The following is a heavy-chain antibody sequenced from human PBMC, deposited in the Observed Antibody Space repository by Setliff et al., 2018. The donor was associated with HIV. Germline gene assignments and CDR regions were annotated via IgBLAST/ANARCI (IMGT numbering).Heavy chain of an antibody. J-gene: IGHJ4*02. CDR1: GVSIDTHY. D-gene: IGHD6-6*01. V-gene: IGHV4-59*11. Sequence: SETLSLTCTVSGVSIDTHYWSWIRQSPGKGLEWIGHFYYRGSPRYNPSLRGRVTISGDMSKNQFSLKLHSMAAADTAVYFCASGYSSSSYFDYWGQGSLVTVSS. CDR3: ASGYSSSSYFDY. CDR2: FYYRGSP.